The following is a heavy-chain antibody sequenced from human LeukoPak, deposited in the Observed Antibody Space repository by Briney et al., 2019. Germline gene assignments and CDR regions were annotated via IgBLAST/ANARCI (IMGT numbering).Heavy chain of an antibody. Sequence: GGSLRLSCAASGFTFNSYAMSWVRQAPGQGLEWVSTISGRSSSTYYADSVKGRFTISRDNAKNSLYLQMNSLRVEDTAVYYCARTLTTTYSWGQGTLVTVSS. J-gene: IGHJ4*02. CDR3: ARTLTTTYS. V-gene: IGHV3-23*01. CDR2: ISGRSSST. CDR1: GFTFNSYA. D-gene: IGHD4-17*01.